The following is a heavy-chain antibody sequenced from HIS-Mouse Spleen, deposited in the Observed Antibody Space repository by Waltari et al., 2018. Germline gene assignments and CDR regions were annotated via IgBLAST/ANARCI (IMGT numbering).Heavy chain of an antibody. CDR3: ARMGPASGSYGDY. CDR2: INQSGST. CDR1: GGSFSGYY. V-gene: IGHV4-34*01. Sequence: QVQLQQWGAGLLKPSETLSLTCAVYGGSFSGYYWSWIRQPPGKGRECIGEINQSGSTNYVPSLKSRVTISVDTSKSQFSLKLSSGTAADTAVYYCARMGPASGSYGDYWGQGTLVTVSS. J-gene: IGHJ4*02. D-gene: IGHD1-26*01.